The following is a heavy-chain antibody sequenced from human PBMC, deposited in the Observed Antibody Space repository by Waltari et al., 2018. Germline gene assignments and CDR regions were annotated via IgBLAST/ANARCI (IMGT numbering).Heavy chain of an antibody. D-gene: IGHD2-21*01. CDR1: GFQFGDYG. V-gene: IGHV3-30*18. CDR3: AKGGIVGTVGPYYVDI. J-gene: IGHJ6*03. Sequence: QGQLVASGGGVLQPGGSLTLSCEASGFQFGDYGMPWVRQAPGKGLEWLAFISYDSSRVYNADSIAGRFSISRDGAQKTVQIRLTSLRVNDTAVYYCAKGGIVGTVGPYYVDIWGRGTSVFVSS. CDR2: ISYDSSRV.